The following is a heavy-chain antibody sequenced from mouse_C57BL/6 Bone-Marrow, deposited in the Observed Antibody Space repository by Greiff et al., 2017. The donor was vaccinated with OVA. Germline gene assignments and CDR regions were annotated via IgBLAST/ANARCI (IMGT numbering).Heavy chain of an antibody. V-gene: IGHV7-3*01. Sequence: EVHLVESGGGLVQPGGSLSLSCAASGFTFTDYYMSWVRQPPGKALEWLGFIRNKANGYTTEYSASVKGRFTISRDNSQSILYLQMNALRAEDSATYYCARSPSYYYGSSPLWYFDVWGTGTTVTVSS. CDR3: ARSPSYYYGSSPLWYFDV. J-gene: IGHJ1*03. D-gene: IGHD1-1*01. CDR2: IRNKANGYTT. CDR1: GFTFTDYY.